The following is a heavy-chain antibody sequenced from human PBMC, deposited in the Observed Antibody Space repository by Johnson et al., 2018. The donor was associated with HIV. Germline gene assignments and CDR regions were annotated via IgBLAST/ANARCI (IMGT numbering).Heavy chain of an antibody. V-gene: IGHV3-7*01. Sequence: VQLVESGGGLVQPGGSLRLSCAASGFTFSSYWMSWVRQAPGKGLEWVANIKQDGSEKYYVDSVKGRFTISRDNAKNSLYLQMNSLRAEDTAVYYCAREVEWAYYYGSGSYYNHAFDIWGQGTMVTVSS. D-gene: IGHD3-10*01. CDR2: IKQDGSEK. J-gene: IGHJ3*02. CDR1: GFTFSSYW. CDR3: AREVEWAYYYGSGSYYNHAFDI.